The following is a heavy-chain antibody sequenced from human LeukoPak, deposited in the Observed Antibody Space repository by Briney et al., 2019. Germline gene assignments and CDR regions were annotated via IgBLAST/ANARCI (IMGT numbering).Heavy chain of an antibody. CDR1: GGSISRGGYY. V-gene: IGHV4-31*03. D-gene: IGHD1-26*01. J-gene: IGHJ4*02. CDR3: ARDQGSGSYPLGGFDY. Sequence: SQTLSLTCTVSGGSISRGGYYWSWIRQHPGKGLEWIGYIYTSGSTNYNPSLKSRVTMSVDTSKNQFSLKLSSVTAADTAVYYCARDQGSGSYPLGGFDYWGQGTLVTVSS. CDR2: IYTSGST.